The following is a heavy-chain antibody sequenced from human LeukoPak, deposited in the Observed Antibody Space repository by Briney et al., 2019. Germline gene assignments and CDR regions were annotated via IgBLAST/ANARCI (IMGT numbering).Heavy chain of an antibody. V-gene: IGHV3-48*01. J-gene: IGHJ6*03. CDR1: GFTFSSYS. Sequence: GGSLRLSCAASGFTFSSYSMNWVRQAPGKGLEWVSYISSSSSTIYYADSVKGRFTISRDNAKNSLYLQMNSLRAEDTAVYYCARFGFIGGFLKWPTTSYYYMDVWGKGTTVTVSS. CDR2: ISSSSSTI. CDR3: ARFGFIGGFLKWPTTSYYYMDV. D-gene: IGHD3-3*01.